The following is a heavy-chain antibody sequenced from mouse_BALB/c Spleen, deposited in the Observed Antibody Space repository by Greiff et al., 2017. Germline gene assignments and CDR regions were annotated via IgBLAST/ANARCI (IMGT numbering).Heavy chain of an antibody. D-gene: IGHD1-1*02. Sequence: VQLQQSGAELVKPGASVKLSCTASGFNIKDTYMHWVKQRPDQGLEWIGRIDPANGNTKYDPKFQGKATITADTSSNTAYLQLSSLTSEDTAVYYCAITMVYAMDYWGQGTSVTVSS. CDR2: IDPANGNT. CDR1: GFNIKDTY. J-gene: IGHJ4*01. CDR3: AITMVYAMDY. V-gene: IGHV14-3*02.